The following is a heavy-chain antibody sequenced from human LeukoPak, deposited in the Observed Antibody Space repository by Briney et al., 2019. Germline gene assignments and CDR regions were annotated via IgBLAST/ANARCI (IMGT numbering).Heavy chain of an antibody. D-gene: IGHD1-26*01. V-gene: IGHV1-8*01. Sequence: APVKVSCKASGYTFTSYDINWVRQATGQGLEWMGWMNPNSGNTGYARKFQGRVTMTRNTSISTAYMELSSLRSEDTAVYYCATHGIFYSGSYFPFDFWGQGTLVTVSS. CDR3: ATHGIFYSGSYFPFDF. CDR2: MNPNSGNT. J-gene: IGHJ4*02. CDR1: GYTFTSYD.